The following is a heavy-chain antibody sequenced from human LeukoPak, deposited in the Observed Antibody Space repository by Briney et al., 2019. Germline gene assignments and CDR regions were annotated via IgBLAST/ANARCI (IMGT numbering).Heavy chain of an antibody. Sequence: GGSLRLSCAASGFIFSSYAMSWVRQAPGKGLEWVSVISGSGGSTYYADSVKGRFTISRDNSKNTLYLQMNSLRAEDTAVYYCARPGVQGAFDIWGQGTMVTVSS. V-gene: IGHV3-23*01. CDR2: ISGSGGST. D-gene: IGHD1-1*01. CDR3: ARPGVQGAFDI. J-gene: IGHJ3*02. CDR1: GFIFSSYA.